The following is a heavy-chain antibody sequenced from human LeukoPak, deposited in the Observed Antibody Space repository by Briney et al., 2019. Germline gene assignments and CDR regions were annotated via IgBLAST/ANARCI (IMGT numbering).Heavy chain of an antibody. CDR3: ARVRRYSSSWDDY. V-gene: IGHV1-8*01. J-gene: IGHJ4*02. Sequence: ASVKVSCKASGYTFTSYDINWVRQATGQGLEWMGWMNPNSGNTGYALKFQGRVTMTRNTSISTAYMELSSLRSEDTAVYYCARVRRYSSSWDDYWGQGTLVTVSS. CDR2: MNPNSGNT. CDR1: GYTFTSYD. D-gene: IGHD6-13*01.